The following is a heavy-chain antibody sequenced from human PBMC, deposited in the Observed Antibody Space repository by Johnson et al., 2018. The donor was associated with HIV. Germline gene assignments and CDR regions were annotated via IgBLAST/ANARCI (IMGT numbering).Heavy chain of an antibody. CDR2: IKQDGSEK. D-gene: IGHD6-19*01. CDR1: GFTFSRYW. J-gene: IGHJ3*02. CDR3: GRVVGSGWSGGAFDI. V-gene: IGHV3-7*01. Sequence: EVQLVESGGGLVQAGGSLRLSCAASGFTFSRYWMSWVRQAPGKGLEWVANIKQDGSEKYYLDSVKGRFTISRDNAKNSLYVQMNSLGAEDTAVYYCGRVVGSGWSGGAFDIWGQGTMVTVSS.